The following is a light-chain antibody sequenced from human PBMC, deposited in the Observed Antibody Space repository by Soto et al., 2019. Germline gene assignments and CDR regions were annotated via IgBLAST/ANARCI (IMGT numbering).Light chain of an antibody. J-gene: IGKJ5*01. CDR3: QHYYSYPIT. V-gene: IGKV1-8*01. CDR1: QGISSY. Sequence: AIRMTQSPSSFSASTGDRVTITCRASQGISSYLAWYQQKPGKAPKLLIYAASTLQSGVPSRFSGSGSGTDCTLTISCLQSEDFATYYCQHYYSYPITFGQGTRLEIK. CDR2: AAS.